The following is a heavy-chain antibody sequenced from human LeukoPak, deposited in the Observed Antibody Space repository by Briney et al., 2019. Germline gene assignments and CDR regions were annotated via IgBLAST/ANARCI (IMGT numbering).Heavy chain of an antibody. CDR1: GGTFSSYA. CDR3: ARGMGSSPYYYYYYMDV. Sequence: SVKVCCKASGGTFSSYAISWVRQAPGQGLEWMGRIIPILGIANYAQKFQGRVTITADKSTSTAYMELSSLRSEDTAVYYCARGMGSSPYYYYYYMDVWGKGTTVTVSS. J-gene: IGHJ6*03. V-gene: IGHV1-69*04. CDR2: IIPILGIA. D-gene: IGHD2-15*01.